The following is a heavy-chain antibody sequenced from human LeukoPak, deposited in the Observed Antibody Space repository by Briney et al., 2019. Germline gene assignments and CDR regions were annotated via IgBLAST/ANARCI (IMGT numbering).Heavy chain of an antibody. D-gene: IGHD6-13*01. CDR1: GFTFSSYG. V-gene: IGHV3-33*01. CDR3: ASSARSSWYVY. J-gene: IGHJ4*02. CDR2: IWYDGSNK. Sequence: PGGSLRLSCAASGFTFSSYGMHWVRQAPGKGLEWVAVIWYDGSNKYCADSVKGRFTISRDNSKNTLYLQMNSLRAEDTAVYYCASSARSSWYVYWGQGTLVTVSS.